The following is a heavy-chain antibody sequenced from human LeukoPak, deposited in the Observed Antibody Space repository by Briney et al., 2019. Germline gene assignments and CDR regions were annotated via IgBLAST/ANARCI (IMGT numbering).Heavy chain of an antibody. CDR2: IRSSGSTI. Sequence: PGGSLRLSCAASGFTFSSYEMNWVRQAPGKGLEWVSYIRSSGSTIYYGDSVKGRFTISRDNAKNSLYLQMNSLRAENTALYYCAKDIDHSSLPVDYWGQGTLVTVSS. CDR1: GFTFSSYE. D-gene: IGHD6-13*01. J-gene: IGHJ4*02. V-gene: IGHV3-48*03. CDR3: AKDIDHSSLPVDY.